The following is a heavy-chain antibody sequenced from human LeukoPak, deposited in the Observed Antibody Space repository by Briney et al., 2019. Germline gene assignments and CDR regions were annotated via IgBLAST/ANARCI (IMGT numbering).Heavy chain of an antibody. CDR3: QSRFLEWLLDY. D-gene: IGHD3-3*01. V-gene: IGHV4-39*01. CDR2: TYYGGYT. CDR1: GGSISGSSYF. Sequence: PSETLSLTCTVSGGSISGSSYFCGWIRQPPGKGLEWIGSTYYGGYTYYNPSLKSRVTISVDTSKNQFSLKLSSVTAADTAIYYCQSRFLEWLLDYWGQGTLVTVSS. J-gene: IGHJ4*02.